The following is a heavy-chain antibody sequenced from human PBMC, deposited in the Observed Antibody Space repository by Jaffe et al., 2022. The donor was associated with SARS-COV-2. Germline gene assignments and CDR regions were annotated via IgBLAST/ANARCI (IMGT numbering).Heavy chain of an antibody. CDR2: ISSTRSYI. D-gene: IGHD7-27*01. J-gene: IGHJ4*02. CDR1: GFTFSSYS. V-gene: IGHV3-21*01. Sequence: EVQLVESGGGLVKPGGSLRLSCVVSGFTFSSYSMNWVRQAPGKGLEWVSSISSTRSYIYYADSVKGRFTISRDNAENSLYLQMNSLRVEDTAVYYCAREAVNWGPGDSWGQGTLVTVSS. CDR3: AREAVNWGPGDS.